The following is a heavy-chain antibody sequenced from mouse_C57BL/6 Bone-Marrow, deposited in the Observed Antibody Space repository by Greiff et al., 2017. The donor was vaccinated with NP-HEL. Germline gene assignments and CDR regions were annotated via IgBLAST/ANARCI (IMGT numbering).Heavy chain of an antibody. J-gene: IGHJ3*01. Sequence: VQLKQSGPVLVKPGASVKMSCKASGYTFTDYYMNWVKQSHGKSLEWIGVINPYNGGTSYNQKFKGKATLTVDKSSSTAYMELNSLTSEDSAVYYCARQIYYGYAWFAYWGQGTLVTVSA. CDR3: ARQIYYGYAWFAY. CDR1: GYTFTDYY. V-gene: IGHV1-19*01. CDR2: INPYNGGT. D-gene: IGHD2-2*01.